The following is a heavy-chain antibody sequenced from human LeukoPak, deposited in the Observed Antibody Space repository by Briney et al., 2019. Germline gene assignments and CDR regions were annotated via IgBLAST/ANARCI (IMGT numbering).Heavy chain of an antibody. D-gene: IGHD1-1*01. CDR2: IYISGST. J-gene: IGHJ4*02. CDR1: GGSISSGSYY. Sequence: TLSLTCTVSGGSISSGSYYWSWIRQPAGTGLEWIGRIYISGSTNYNPSPKSRVTMSVDTSKNQCSLKLSSVTAADTAVYYCARDRGTWNDDGFDYWGQGTLVTVSS. V-gene: IGHV4-61*02. CDR3: ARDRGTWNDDGFDY.